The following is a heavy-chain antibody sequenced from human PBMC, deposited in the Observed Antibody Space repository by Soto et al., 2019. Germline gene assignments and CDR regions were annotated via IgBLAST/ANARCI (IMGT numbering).Heavy chain of an antibody. CDR3: ARDLSPEPPKDYYDSSGYPILFDY. CDR2: IIPIFGTA. D-gene: IGHD3-22*01. J-gene: IGHJ4*02. V-gene: IGHV1-69*13. CDR1: GGTFSSYA. Sequence: ASVKVSCKASGGTFSSYAISWVRQAPGQGLEWMGGIIPIFGTANYAQKFQGRVTITADESTSTAYMELSSLRSEDTAVYYCARDLSPEPPKDYYDSSGYPILFDYWGQGTLVTVSS.